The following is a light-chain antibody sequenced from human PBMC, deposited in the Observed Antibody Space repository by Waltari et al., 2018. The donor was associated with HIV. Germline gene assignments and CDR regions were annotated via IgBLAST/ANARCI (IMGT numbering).Light chain of an antibody. Sequence: QSGLTQPPSVSGAPGQRVTLSCTGSSSNIGAGYDVHWYQQSPGTAPKLLIYDNNKRPSGVPDRFSGSKSCTSASRAITGLQPEDEADYYCQSYDHSLRVVFGGGTKLTVL. J-gene: IGLJ2*01. CDR2: DNN. CDR1: SSNIGAGYD. V-gene: IGLV1-40*01. CDR3: QSYDHSLRVV.